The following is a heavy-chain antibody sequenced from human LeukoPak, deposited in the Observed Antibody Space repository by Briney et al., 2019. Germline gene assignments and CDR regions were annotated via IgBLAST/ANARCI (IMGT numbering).Heavy chain of an antibody. CDR1: GYTFTSYA. CDR2: IITNTGNP. CDR3: ARTTAICSSTSCYRWGFDY. D-gene: IGHD2-2*02. V-gene: IGHV7-4-1*02. Sequence: ASVKVSCKASGYTFTSYAMNWVRQAPGQGLEWMGWIITNTGNPTYAQGFTGRFVFSLDTSVSTAYLQISSLKAEDTAVYYCARTTAICSSTSCYRWGFDYWGQETLVTVSS. J-gene: IGHJ4*02.